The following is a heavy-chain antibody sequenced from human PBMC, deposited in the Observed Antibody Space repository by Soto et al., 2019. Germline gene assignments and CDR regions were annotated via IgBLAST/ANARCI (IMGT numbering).Heavy chain of an antibody. CDR2: IIPIFGTA. CDR3: ARDPTGVAGYSSSWHVLLPRTKKRTGGMDV. D-gene: IGHD6-13*01. V-gene: IGHV1-69*12. J-gene: IGHJ6*02. Sequence: QVQLVQSGAEVKKPGSSVKVSCKASGGTFSSYAISWVRQAPGQGLEWMGGIIPIFGTANYAQKFQGRVTXXADXXXSTADMELSSXXSXDXXVYYCARDPTGVAGYSSSWHVLLPRTKKRTGGMDVWGQGTTVTVSS. CDR1: GGTFSSYA.